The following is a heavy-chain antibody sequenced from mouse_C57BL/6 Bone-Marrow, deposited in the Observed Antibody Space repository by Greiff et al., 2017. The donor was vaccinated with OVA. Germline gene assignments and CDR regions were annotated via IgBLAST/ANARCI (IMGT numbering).Heavy chain of an antibody. J-gene: IGHJ2*01. V-gene: IGHV14-4*01. Sequence: VQLKQSGAELVRPGASVKLSCTASGFNIKDDYMHWVKERPEQGLEWIGWIDPENGDTEYASKFQGKATITADTSSKTVYLHLSSLTSEDTAVYYCTPYRYGGQGTTLTVSS. D-gene: IGHD5-1-1*01. CDR1: GFNIKDDY. CDR2: IDPENGDT. CDR3: TPYRY.